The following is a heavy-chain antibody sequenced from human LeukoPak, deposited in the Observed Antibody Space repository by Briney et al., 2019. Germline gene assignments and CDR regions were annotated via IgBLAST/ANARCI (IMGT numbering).Heavy chain of an antibody. D-gene: IGHD2-21*01. CDR2: ISGSGGST. J-gene: IGHJ4*02. Sequence: PGGSLRLSCAASGFTFSSYGMSWVRQAPGKGLEWVSAISGSGGSTYYADSVKGRFTISRDNSRNTLYLQVNSLRAEDTALYYCVKDGCGGECFAYFDSWGQGTLVTVSS. CDR1: GFTFSSYG. CDR3: VKDGCGGECFAYFDS. V-gene: IGHV3-23*01.